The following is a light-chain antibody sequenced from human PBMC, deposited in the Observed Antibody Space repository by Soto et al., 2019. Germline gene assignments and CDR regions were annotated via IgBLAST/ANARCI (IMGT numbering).Light chain of an antibody. V-gene: IGKV1-6*01. Sequence: AIQMTQSPSSLSASVGDRVTITCRASQGIRNDLGWYQQKPGKAPKLLIYAASSLQSGVPSRFSGSEPGTDFNLTISSLQHEDFATYYCLQDYNYPPTFGQGTKLAIK. CDR3: LQDYNYPPT. CDR2: AAS. CDR1: QGIRND. J-gene: IGKJ2*01.